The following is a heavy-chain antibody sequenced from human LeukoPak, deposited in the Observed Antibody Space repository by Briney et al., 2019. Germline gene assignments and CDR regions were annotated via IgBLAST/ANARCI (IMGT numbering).Heavy chain of an antibody. Sequence: GSLRLSCAASGFTFSTFSNYGMSRVRQAPGKGLEWVSAISDSGGKTYYADSMKGRFTISRDNSKNTLYLQMNSLRAEDTAVYYCAKHGSGRYFDYWGQGTLVTVSS. CDR2: ISDSGGKT. J-gene: IGHJ4*02. D-gene: IGHD6-19*01. CDR1: GFTFSTFSNYG. V-gene: IGHV3-23*01. CDR3: AKHGSGRYFDY.